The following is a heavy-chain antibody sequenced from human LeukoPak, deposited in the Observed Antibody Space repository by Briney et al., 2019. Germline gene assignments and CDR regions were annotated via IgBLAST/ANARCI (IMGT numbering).Heavy chain of an antibody. Sequence: EASVKVSCKASGYTLSNYDINWVRQATGQGLEWLGWINPKSGRTGYAQKFQGRVTMTRDTSTSTVYMELSSLRSEDTAVYYCARVARHSLWVQLISGGLDYWGQGTLVTVSS. V-gene: IGHV1-8*01. CDR3: ARVARHSLWVQLISGGLDY. CDR1: GYTLSNYD. D-gene: IGHD5-18*01. CDR2: INPKSGRT. J-gene: IGHJ4*02.